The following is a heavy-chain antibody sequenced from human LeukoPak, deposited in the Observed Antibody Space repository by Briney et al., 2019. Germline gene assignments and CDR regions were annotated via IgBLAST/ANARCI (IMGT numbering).Heavy chain of an antibody. D-gene: IGHD1-26*01. V-gene: IGHV3-73*01. CDR2: IRGKANNYAT. CDR1: GFSFSDSA. J-gene: IGHJ4*02. CDR3: TRHWREWELLLDY. Sequence: PGGSLRLSCAASGFSFSDSAIHWVRQASGKGLEWVGRIRGKANNYATTYGASVKGRFTISRDDSKNTAYLQMNSLKTEDTAVYYCTRHWREWELLLDYWGQGTLVTVSS.